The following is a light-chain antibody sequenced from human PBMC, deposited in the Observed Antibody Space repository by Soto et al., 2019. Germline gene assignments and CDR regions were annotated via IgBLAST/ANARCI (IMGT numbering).Light chain of an antibody. CDR3: RTWGTGILV. Sequence: QSVLTQSPSASASLGASVKLTCTLSSGHSSYAIAWHQQQPEKGPRYLMKLNSDGSHSKGDGIPDRFSGSSSGAERYLTISSLQSEDEADYYCRTWGTGILVFGGGTKLTVL. CDR1: SGHSSYA. J-gene: IGLJ2*01. CDR2: LNSDGSH. V-gene: IGLV4-69*01.